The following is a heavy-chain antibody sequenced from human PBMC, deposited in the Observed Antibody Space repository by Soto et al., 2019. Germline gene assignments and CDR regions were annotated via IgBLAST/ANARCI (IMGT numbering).Heavy chain of an antibody. CDR3: TKMGEFDY. J-gene: IGHJ4*02. V-gene: IGHV3-74*01. CDR2: NTSDGAST. D-gene: IGHD3-16*01. Sequence: GSMRLSCAAAGFTFSKYWMHWVRQPPGMGREWLSCNTSDGASTSFADSVKGRFTISKDNANTTVCLQMNSVGAEDRAIYYCTKMGEFDYWGQGTLVTVSS. CDR1: GFTFSKYW.